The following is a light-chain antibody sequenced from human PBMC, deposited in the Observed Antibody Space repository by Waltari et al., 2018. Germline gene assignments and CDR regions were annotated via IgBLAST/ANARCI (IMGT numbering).Light chain of an antibody. J-gene: IGKJ1*01. CDR1: QSVLYSSNNKNY. CDR3: QQYYSTPWT. CDR2: WAS. Sequence: DIVMTQSPDSLAVSLGERATINCKSSQSVLYSSNNKNYLSWYQQKSGQPPKLLIYWASTRESGVPDRFSGSGSGTDFTLTISSLQAEDVAVYYCQQYYSTPWTFSQGTKV. V-gene: IGKV4-1*01.